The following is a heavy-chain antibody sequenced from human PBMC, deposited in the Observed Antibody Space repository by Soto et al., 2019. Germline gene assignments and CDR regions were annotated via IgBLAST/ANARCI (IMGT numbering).Heavy chain of an antibody. V-gene: IGHV4-59*01. CDR3: ARDLGYCSGGSCYPRWYFAY. D-gene: IGHD2-15*01. J-gene: IGHJ4*02. CDR1: GGYISSYY. CDR2: IYYSGST. Sequence: SETLSLTCTVSGGYISSYYWSWIRQPPGKGLEWIGYIYYSGSTNYNPSLKSRVTISVDTSKNQFSLKLSSVTAADTAVYYCARDLGYCSGGSCYPRWYFAYWAQGTLVTVSS.